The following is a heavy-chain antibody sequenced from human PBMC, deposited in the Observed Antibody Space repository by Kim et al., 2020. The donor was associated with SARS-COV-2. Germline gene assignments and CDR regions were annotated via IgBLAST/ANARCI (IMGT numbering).Heavy chain of an antibody. Sequence: SETLSLTCTVSGGSVNSSSYYWGWIRQRPGKGLEWIGSFYYSGSTYYNPSLKCRVTISVDTSKNQFSLRLSSLTAADTAVYYCARQKGSWYLQHIDYWGQGTLVTVSS. D-gene: IGHD2-15*01. J-gene: IGHJ4*02. V-gene: IGHV4-39*01. CDR1: GGSVNSSSYY. CDR3: ARQKGSWYLQHIDY. CDR2: FYYSGST.